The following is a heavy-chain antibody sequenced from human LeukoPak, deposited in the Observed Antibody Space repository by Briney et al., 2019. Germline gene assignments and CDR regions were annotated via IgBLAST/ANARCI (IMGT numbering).Heavy chain of an antibody. J-gene: IGHJ4*02. D-gene: IGHD3-16*01. CDR3: VRTWGFDY. V-gene: IGHV3-23*01. Sequence: GGSLRLSCAASGFTLSTYGMNWVRQPPGKGLECVSTLSGNGAVTYYADSVKGRFTISRDISKNTLYLQMNSLRAEDTAVYYCVRTWGFDYWGQGTLVTVSS. CDR2: LSGNGAVT. CDR1: GFTLSTYG.